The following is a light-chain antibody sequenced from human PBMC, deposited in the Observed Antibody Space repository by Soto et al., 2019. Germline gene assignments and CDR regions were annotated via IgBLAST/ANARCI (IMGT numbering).Light chain of an antibody. V-gene: IGKV3-20*01. Sequence: EIVLTQSPGTLSLSPGERGTLSCRASQSLSSSYLAWYQQKPGQAPRLLIYGASSRAAGTPDRFSGSGSGTDFTLTITRLEPEDFAVYYCQQYGRSPPYTFGQGTKLEIK. CDR3: QQYGRSPPYT. J-gene: IGKJ2*01. CDR2: GAS. CDR1: QSLSSSY.